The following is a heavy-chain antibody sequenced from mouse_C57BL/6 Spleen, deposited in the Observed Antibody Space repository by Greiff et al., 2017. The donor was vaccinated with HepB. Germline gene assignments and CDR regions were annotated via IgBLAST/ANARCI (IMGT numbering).Heavy chain of an antibody. V-gene: IGHV1-42*01. CDR2: INPSTGGT. D-gene: IGHD1-1*01. CDR1: GYSFTGYY. J-gene: IGHJ4*01. CDR3: ARAIYYGSSLYYYAMDY. Sequence: VQLKQSGPELVKPGASVKISCKASGYSFTGYYMNWVKQSPEKSLEWIGEINPSTGGTTYNQKFKAKATLTVDKSSSTAYMQLKSLTSEDSAVYYCARAIYYGSSLYYYAMDYWGQGTSVTVSS.